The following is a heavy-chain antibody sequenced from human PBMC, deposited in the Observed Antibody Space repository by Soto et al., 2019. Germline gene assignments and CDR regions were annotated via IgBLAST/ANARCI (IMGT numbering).Heavy chain of an antibody. CDR3: ARDRPAMATNWFDP. CDR2: IYTSGST. V-gene: IGHV4-4*07. CDR1: GGSISSYY. Sequence: QVQLQESGPGLVKPSETLSLTCTVSGGSISSYYWSWIRQPAGKGLEWIGRIYTSGSTNYNPSLRIRVTRSVDTSKNQFSLKLSSVTAADTAVYYCARDRPAMATNWFDPWGQGTLVTVSS. J-gene: IGHJ5*02. D-gene: IGHD5-18*01.